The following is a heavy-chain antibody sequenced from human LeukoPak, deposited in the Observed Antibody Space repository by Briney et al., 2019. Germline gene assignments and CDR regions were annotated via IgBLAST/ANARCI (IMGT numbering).Heavy chain of an antibody. D-gene: IGHD3-3*02. J-gene: IGHJ5*02. CDR1: GDSISNYY. Sequence: SETLSLTCSVSGDSISNYYWNWIRQSPGKGLEWIGYILSSGSTHHNPSLASRISLSMDPSKNQISLKLGSVTAADTAVYYCARRVISEFSIDKGNWLDPWGQGTLVTVSS. CDR3: ARRVISEFSIDKGNWLDP. CDR2: ILSSGST. V-gene: IGHV4-4*09.